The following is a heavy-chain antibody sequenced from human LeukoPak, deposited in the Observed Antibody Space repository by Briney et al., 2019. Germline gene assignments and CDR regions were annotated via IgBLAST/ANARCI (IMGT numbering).Heavy chain of an antibody. CDR1: GAFISSGGFY. D-gene: IGHD3-10*01. V-gene: IGHV4-30-2*01. CDR2: IYHSGKA. CDR3: AREEGDYYGSGSYLGY. Sequence: SQTLPLTCTVSGAFISSGGFYWSWLRQPPGKGLEWIGYIYHSGKAYYNPSLESRVTISVDTSKNQFSLRLTSVTAADTAVYYCAREEGDYYGSGSYLGYWGQGILVTVSS. J-gene: IGHJ4*02.